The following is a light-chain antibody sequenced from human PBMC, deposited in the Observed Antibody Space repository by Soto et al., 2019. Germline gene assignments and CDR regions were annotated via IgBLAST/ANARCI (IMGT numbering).Light chain of an antibody. V-gene: IGKV1-5*01. CDR2: DAS. Sequence: DIQMTQPPSTLSASVGDSVTITCRASQNIRNWLAWYQQKPGKAPNPLIYDASNLQSGVPSRFSGSGSGTDFTLTISRLQPEDFATYYCLQFYNFSWTFGQGTKVDIK. CDR1: QNIRNW. CDR3: LQFYNFSWT. J-gene: IGKJ1*01.